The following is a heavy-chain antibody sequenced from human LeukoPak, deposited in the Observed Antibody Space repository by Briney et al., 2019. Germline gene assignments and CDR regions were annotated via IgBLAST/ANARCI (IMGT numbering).Heavy chain of an antibody. CDR3: AKGIYSSGWSYFDY. D-gene: IGHD6-19*01. V-gene: IGHV3-23*01. CDR2: LSGSGITT. CDR1: GFTFSNSA. J-gene: IGHJ4*01. Sequence: GGSLRLSCAASGFTFSNSAMSWVRQPAGNGLEWVSTLSGSGITTYYADSVQGRFTISRDNSKNTLYLQMNSLRAEDTAVYYCAKGIYSSGWSYFDYWGHGTLVTVSS.